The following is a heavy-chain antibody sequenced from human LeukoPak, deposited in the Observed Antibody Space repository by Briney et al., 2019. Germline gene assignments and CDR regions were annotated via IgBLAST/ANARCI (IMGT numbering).Heavy chain of an antibody. CDR2: INPNSGGT. V-gene: IGHV1-2*02. CDR3: ASINCNNGVCYNFDY. J-gene: IGHJ4*02. CDR1: GYTFTGYY. D-gene: IGHD2-8*01. Sequence: ASVKASCKASGYTFTGYYIHWVRQAPGQGLEWMGWINPNSGGTNYAQKFQGRVTMTKDTSISTAYMELRRLRSDDAAVYYCASINCNNGVCYNFDYWGQGTLVTVSS.